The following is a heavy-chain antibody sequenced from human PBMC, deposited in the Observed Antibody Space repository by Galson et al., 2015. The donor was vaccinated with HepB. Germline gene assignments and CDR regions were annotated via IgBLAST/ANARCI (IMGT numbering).Heavy chain of an antibody. CDR2: IDPSDSYT. V-gene: IGHV5-10-1*01. CDR3: ARQKGGGVPAAKVQWLVNWFDP. D-gene: IGHD2-2*01. Sequence: QSGAEVKKPGESLRISCKGSGYSFTSYWISWVRQMPGKGLEWMGRIDPSDSYTNYSPSFQGHVTISADKSISTAYLQWSSLKASDAAMYYCARQKGGGVPAAKVQWLVNWFDPWGQGTLVTVSS. J-gene: IGHJ5*02. CDR1: GYSFTSYW.